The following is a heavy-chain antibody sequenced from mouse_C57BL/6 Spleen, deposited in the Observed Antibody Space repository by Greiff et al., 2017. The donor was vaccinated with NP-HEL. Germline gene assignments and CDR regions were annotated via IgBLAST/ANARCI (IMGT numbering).Heavy chain of an antibody. J-gene: IGHJ3*01. Sequence: VQLQQSVAELVRPGASVKLSCTASGFNIKNTYMPWVKQRPEQGLEWIGRIDPASGNTTYAAKFQGKATITADTSSNTDYLQLSSLTSEDTAIYYYAPRDGYYPAWFAYWGQGTLVTVSA. CDR2: IDPASGNT. CDR1: GFNIKNTY. D-gene: IGHD2-3*01. CDR3: APRDGYYPAWFAY. V-gene: IGHV14-3*01.